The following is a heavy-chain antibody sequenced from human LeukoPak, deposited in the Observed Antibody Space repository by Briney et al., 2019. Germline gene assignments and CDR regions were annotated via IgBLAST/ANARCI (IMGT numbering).Heavy chain of an antibody. V-gene: IGHV3-30*18. J-gene: IGHJ4*02. Sequence: PGGCLRLSCAASGFTFSSYGMHWVRQAPGKGLEWVAVISYDGSNKYYVDSVKGRFTISRDTSKNTLSLQMNSLRAEDTAVYYCAKDRHYYGSGSYGYFDYWGQGTLVTVSS. CDR3: AKDRHYYGSGSYGYFDY. D-gene: IGHD3-10*01. CDR2: ISYDGSNK. CDR1: GFTFSSYG.